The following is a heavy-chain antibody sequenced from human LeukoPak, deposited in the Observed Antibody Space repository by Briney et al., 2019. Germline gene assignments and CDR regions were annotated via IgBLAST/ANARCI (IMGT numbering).Heavy chain of an antibody. CDR1: GFTFSTYG. D-gene: IGHD3-10*01. J-gene: IGHJ3*02. Sequence: PGGSLRLSCAASGFTFSTYGMHWVRQAPGKGLEWVAFIRYDGSNKYYADSVKGRFTISRDNSKNTLYLQMNSLRAEDTAVYYCAKDLWYGSGSYSEDAFDIWGQGTMVTVSS. V-gene: IGHV3-30*02. CDR3: AKDLWYGSGSYSEDAFDI. CDR2: IRYDGSNK.